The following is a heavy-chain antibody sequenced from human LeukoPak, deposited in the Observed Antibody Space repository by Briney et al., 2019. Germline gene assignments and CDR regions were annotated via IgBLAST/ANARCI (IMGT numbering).Heavy chain of an antibody. CDR2: ISYDGSNK. D-gene: IGHD3-22*01. CDR3: ARGYYDSSGYLLDAFDI. Sequence: GGSLRLSCAASGFTFSSYAMHWVRQAPDKGLEWVAVISYDGSNKYYADSVKGRFTISRDNSKNTLYLQMNSLRAEDTAVYYCARGYYDSSGYLLDAFDIWGQGTMVTVSS. V-gene: IGHV3-30-3*01. J-gene: IGHJ3*02. CDR1: GFTFSSYA.